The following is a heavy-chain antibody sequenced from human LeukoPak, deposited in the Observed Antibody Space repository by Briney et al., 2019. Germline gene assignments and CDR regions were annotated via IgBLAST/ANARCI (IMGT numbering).Heavy chain of an antibody. J-gene: IGHJ4*02. Sequence: GGSLRLSCAASGFTFSSYGMSWVRQAPGKGLEWVSAISGSGGSTYYADSVKGRFTISRDNSKNTLYLQMNSLRAEDTAVYYCARGGPAAGRFDYWGQGTLVTVSS. V-gene: IGHV3-23*01. CDR1: GFTFSSYG. D-gene: IGHD6-13*01. CDR3: ARGGPAAGRFDY. CDR2: ISGSGGST.